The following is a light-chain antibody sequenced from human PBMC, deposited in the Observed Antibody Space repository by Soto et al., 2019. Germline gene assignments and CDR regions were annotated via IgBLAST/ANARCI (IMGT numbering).Light chain of an antibody. J-gene: IGLJ2*01. Sequence: QSVLTQPPSASGTPGQRVTISCSGSSSNIGSNYVYWYQHLPGAAPKLLIFTNNQRPSGVPDRFSASKSGTSASLAISGLRSEDEGDYYCAATDDSLGGPVFGGGTKVTVL. CDR1: SSNIGSNY. CDR2: TNN. V-gene: IGLV1-47*02. CDR3: AATDDSLGGPV.